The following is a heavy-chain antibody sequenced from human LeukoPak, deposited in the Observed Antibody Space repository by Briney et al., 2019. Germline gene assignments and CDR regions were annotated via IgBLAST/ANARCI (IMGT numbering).Heavy chain of an antibody. J-gene: IGHJ5*02. CDR1: GGSISSSSYY. CDR2: IYYSGST. Sequence: PSETLSLTCTVSGGSISSSSYYWGWIRQPPGKGLEWIGSIYYSGSTYYNPSLKSRVTISVDTSKNQFSLKLSSVTAADTAVYYCARGFHYYDSRDTAGFDPWGQGTLVTVSS. V-gene: IGHV4-39*07. D-gene: IGHD3-22*01. CDR3: ARGFHYYDSRDTAGFDP.